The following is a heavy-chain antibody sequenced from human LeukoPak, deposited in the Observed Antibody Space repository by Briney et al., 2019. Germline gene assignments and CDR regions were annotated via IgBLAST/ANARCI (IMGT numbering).Heavy chain of an antibody. D-gene: IGHD1-26*01. V-gene: IGHV1-58*02. J-gene: IGHJ3*02. Sequence: GASVKVSCKASGFTFTSSAMQWVRQARGQRLEWIGWIVAGSGNTNYAQKFQERVTITRDMSTSTAYMELSSLRSEDTAVYYCAAEGVGATQAFDIWGQGTMVTVSS. CDR2: IVAGSGNT. CDR1: GFTFTSSA. CDR3: AAEGVGATQAFDI.